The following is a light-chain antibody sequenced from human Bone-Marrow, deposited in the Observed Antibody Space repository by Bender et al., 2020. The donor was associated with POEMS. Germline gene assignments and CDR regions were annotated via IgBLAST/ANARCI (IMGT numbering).Light chain of an antibody. J-gene: IGLJ3*02. CDR1: SSDVAAYAL. V-gene: IGLV2-23*01. CDR2: DDT. Sequence: QSALTQPASLSGSPGQSITISCSGSSSDVAAYALISWYQHHPGRLPKVVIYDDTKRPSGVSDRFSGSKSGNTASLTISGLQAEDEGDYYCCSFAGSRTWVFGGGTKLTIL. CDR3: CSFAGSRTWV.